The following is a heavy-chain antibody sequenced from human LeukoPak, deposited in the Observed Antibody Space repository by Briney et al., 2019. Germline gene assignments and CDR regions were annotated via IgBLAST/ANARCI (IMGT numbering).Heavy chain of an antibody. CDR1: GDSVSSKSAA. CDR2: TYHRSKWNS. D-gene: IGHD2-21*01. Sequence: SQTLSLTCVISGDSVSSKSAAWNWIRHSPSRGLEWLGRTYHRSKWNSDYAGSVKGRITIKPDTSKNQFSMQLNYVTPQDTAVYYCATAGTSAIWISGQGRTVTVSS. J-gene: IGHJ3*02. V-gene: IGHV6-1*01. CDR3: ATAGTSAIWI.